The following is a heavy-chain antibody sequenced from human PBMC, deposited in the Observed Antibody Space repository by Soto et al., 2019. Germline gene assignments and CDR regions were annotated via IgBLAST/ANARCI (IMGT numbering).Heavy chain of an antibody. CDR2: ISYDGSNK. CDR1: GFTFSSYG. D-gene: IGHD1-26*01. Sequence: QLGGSLRLSCAASGFTFSSYGMHWVRQAPGKGLEWVAVISYDGSNKYYADSVKGRFTISRDNSKNTLYLQMNSLRAEDTAVYYCAKDSSGSYSWYFDYWGQGTLVTVSS. J-gene: IGHJ4*02. CDR3: AKDSSGSYSWYFDY. V-gene: IGHV3-30*18.